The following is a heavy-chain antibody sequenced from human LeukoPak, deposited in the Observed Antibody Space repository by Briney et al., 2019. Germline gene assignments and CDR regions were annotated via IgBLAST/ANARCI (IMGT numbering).Heavy chain of an antibody. CDR1: GFTFSNYW. V-gene: IGHV3-7*01. CDR2: INEDGSGK. CDR3: VRDDGDV. Sequence: GGSLRLFCVFSGFTFSNYWMKWVRQAPGKGLEWVASINEDGSGKYSMDSVKDRVTISRDNAKNSLDLQINSLTVEDTAIYYCVRDDGDVWGKGTTVTVSS. J-gene: IGHJ6*04.